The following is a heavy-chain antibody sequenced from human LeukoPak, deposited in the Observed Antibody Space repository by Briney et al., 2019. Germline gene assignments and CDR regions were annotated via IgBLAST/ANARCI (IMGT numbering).Heavy chain of an antibody. D-gene: IGHD4-17*01. J-gene: IGHJ6*03. Sequence: ASETLSLTCTVSGGSINSYYWSWIRQPAGKGLEWIGRIYTSGSSNYNPSLKSRVTMSVDTSKNQFSLRLTSVTAADTAVYYCASAAYGDYRYYYFYLDAWGKVTTVTVSS. CDR2: IYTSGSS. V-gene: IGHV4-4*07. CDR1: GGSINSYY. CDR3: ASAAYGDYRYYYFYLDA.